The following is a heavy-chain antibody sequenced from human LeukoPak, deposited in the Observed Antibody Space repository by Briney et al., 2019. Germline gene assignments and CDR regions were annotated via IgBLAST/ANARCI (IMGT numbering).Heavy chain of an antibody. CDR2: ISAYNGNT. CDR1: GYTFTSYG. J-gene: IGHJ4*02. CDR3: ARVHCSRTSCYALFDY. D-gene: IGHD2-2*01. Sequence: ASVKVSCKASGYTFTSYGISWVRQAPGQGLEWMGWISAYNGNTNYAKKLQGRVTMTTDTSTSTAYMELRSLRSDHTAVYYCARVHCSRTSCYALFDYWGQGTLVSVSS. V-gene: IGHV1-18*01.